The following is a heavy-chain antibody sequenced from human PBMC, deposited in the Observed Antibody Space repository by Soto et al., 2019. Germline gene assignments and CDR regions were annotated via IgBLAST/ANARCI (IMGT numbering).Heavy chain of an antibody. Sequence: GGSLRLSCAASGFTFSSYAMSWVRQAPGKGLEWVSAISGSGGSTYYADSVKGRFTISRDNSKNTLYLQMNSLRAEDTAVYYCAKSQTGYYFHYGMDVWGQGTTVTVSS. CDR2: ISGSGGST. CDR3: AKSQTGYYFHYGMDV. J-gene: IGHJ6*02. CDR1: GFTFSSYA. D-gene: IGHD3-9*01. V-gene: IGHV3-23*01.